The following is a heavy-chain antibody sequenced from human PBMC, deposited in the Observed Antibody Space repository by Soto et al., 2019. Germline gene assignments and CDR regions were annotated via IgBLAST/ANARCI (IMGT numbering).Heavy chain of an antibody. D-gene: IGHD6-13*01. V-gene: IGHV1-24*01. CDR1: GYTITELS. J-gene: IGHJ4*02. CDR2: FDPEDGET. Sequence: ASVKVSCKVSGYTITELSMHWVRQAPGKGLEWMGGFDPEDGETIYAQKFQGRVTMTEDTSTDTAYMELSSLRSEDTAVYYCARGLVDPGIAAAGTDYWGQGTLVTVSS. CDR3: ARGLVDPGIAAAGTDY.